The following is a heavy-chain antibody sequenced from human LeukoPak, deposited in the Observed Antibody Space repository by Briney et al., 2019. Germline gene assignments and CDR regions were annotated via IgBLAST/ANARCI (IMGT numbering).Heavy chain of an antibody. Sequence: PGGSLRLSCAASGFIVRNYYLSWVRQAPGKGLEWVSVIYSGGSTYYADSVEGRFTISRDNSKNTLYLQMNSLIAEDTAVYYCAKSGYNRFDYWGQGTRVTVSS. CDR3: AKSGYNRFDY. CDR2: IYSGGST. CDR1: GFIVRNYY. V-gene: IGHV3-53*01. J-gene: IGHJ4*02. D-gene: IGHD5-24*01.